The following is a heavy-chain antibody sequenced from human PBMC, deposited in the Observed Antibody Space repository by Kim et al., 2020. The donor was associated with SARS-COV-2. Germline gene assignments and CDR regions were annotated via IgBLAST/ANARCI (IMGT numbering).Heavy chain of an antibody. J-gene: IGHJ3*02. CDR3: ARGGYAGAFDI. CDR2: INHDGSKE. V-gene: IGHV3-7*03. D-gene: IGHD5-12*01. CDR1: GFAFSDYW. Sequence: GGSLRLSCAASGFAFSDYWMAWVRQAPGRGPEWLTTINHDGSKEFYAGSVRGRFRISRVDSKNTLYLQMDSLRADDTAVYYCARGGYAGAFDIWGHGTMV.